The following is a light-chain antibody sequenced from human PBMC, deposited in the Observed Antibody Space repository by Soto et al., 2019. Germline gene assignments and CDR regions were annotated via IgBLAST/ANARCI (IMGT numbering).Light chain of an antibody. J-gene: IGLJ2*01. V-gene: IGLV1-44*01. Sequence: QPVLTQPPSASGTPGQSITISCSGSSSNIGTNTVNWYQQLPGSAPQLLLYNTNQRPSGVPGRFSGSKSGTSASLAISGLQSEDEADYYCAAWDGSLNVVLFGGGTKVTVL. CDR3: AAWDGSLNVVL. CDR2: NTN. CDR1: SSNIGTNT.